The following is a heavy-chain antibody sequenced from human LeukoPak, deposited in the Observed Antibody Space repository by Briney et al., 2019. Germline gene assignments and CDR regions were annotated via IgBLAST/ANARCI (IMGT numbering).Heavy chain of an antibody. CDR1: GGSIGSSGSY. CDR2: IYYSGNT. Sequence: SETLSLTCTVSGGSIGSSGSYWGWIRQPPGKGLEWIGSIYYSGNTYNPSLKSRVTISVDTSKNQFSLNLTSVNAADTAVYYCARVMAARREDLNWFDPWGQGTLVTVSS. CDR3: ARVMAARREDLNWFDP. D-gene: IGHD6-6*01. J-gene: IGHJ5*02. V-gene: IGHV4-39*07.